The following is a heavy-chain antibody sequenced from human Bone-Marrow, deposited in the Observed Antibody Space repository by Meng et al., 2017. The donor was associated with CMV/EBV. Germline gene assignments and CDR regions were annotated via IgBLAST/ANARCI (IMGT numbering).Heavy chain of an antibody. V-gene: IGHV3-48*04. CDR3: ARNRGSTMFGVVSEGDYYGMDV. CDR2: ISSSSRTK. Sequence: GGSLRLSCAASGVSIGGYAMHWARQAPGKGLEWVSYISSSSRTKYYADSVKGRFTISRDNAKNSLYLQMNNLRAEDTAVYYCARNRGSTMFGVVSEGDYYGMDVWGQGTTVTVSS. J-gene: IGHJ6*02. CDR1: GVSIGGYA. D-gene: IGHD3-3*01.